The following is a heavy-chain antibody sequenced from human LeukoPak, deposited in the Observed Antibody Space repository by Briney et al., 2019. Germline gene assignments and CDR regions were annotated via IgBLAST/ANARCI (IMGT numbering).Heavy chain of an antibody. D-gene: IGHD3-9*01. V-gene: IGHV3-21*01. CDR2: ISSSSSYI. CDR3: ARDPPYYDILTGYYNLETPLIDY. J-gene: IGHJ4*02. CDR1: GFSFNTYS. Sequence: GGSLRLSCITSGFSFNTYSMSWVRQAPGKGLEWVSSISSSSSYIYYADSVKGRFTISRDNAKNSLYLQMNSLRAEDTAVYYCARDPPYYDILTGYYNLETPLIDYWGQGTLVTVSS.